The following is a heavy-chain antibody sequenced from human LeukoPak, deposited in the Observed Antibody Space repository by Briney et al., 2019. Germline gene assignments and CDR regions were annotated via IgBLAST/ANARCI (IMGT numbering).Heavy chain of an antibody. J-gene: IGHJ5*01. D-gene: IGHD2-2*02. V-gene: IGHV5-51*01. CDR1: GYSFTSYW. CDR2: IHPGDSDT. CDR3: ARKLGHCSSTSCYTYSDS. Sequence: GESLKISCKGSGYSFTSYWIGWVRQMPGKGLEWMGIIHPGDSDTRYSPSFQGQVTISADKSISTAYLRWSSLKASDTAMYYCARKLGHCSSTSCYTYSDSWGQGTLVTVSS.